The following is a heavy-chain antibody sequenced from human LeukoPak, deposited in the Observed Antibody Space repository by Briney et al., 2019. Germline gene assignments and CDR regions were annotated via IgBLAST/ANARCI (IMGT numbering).Heavy chain of an antibody. V-gene: IGHV4-4*09. D-gene: IGHD4-17*01. Sequence: SETLSLTCTVSGGSISSYYWSWIRQPPGKGLEWIGYIYTSGSTNYNPSLKSRVTISVDTSKNQFSLKLSSVTAADTAVYYCARHSAHDYDAYYFDYWGQGTLVTVSS. J-gene: IGHJ4*02. CDR1: GGSISSYY. CDR3: ARHSAHDYDAYYFDY. CDR2: IYTSGST.